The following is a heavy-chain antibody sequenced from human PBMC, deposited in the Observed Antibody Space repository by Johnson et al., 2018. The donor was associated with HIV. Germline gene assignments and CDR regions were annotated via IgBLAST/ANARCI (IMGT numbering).Heavy chain of an antibody. CDR3: ARDLDTAMVTCAFDI. CDR1: GFTFSSYG. J-gene: IGHJ3*02. CDR2: ISYDGSNK. Sequence: QVQLVESGGGVVQPGGSLRLSCAASGFTFSSYGMHWVRQAPGKGLEWVAVISYDGSNKYYADSVKGRFTISRDNSKNTLYLQMNSLRAEDTAVYYCARDLDTAMVTCAFDIWGQGTMVTVSS. V-gene: IGHV3-30*19. D-gene: IGHD5-18*01.